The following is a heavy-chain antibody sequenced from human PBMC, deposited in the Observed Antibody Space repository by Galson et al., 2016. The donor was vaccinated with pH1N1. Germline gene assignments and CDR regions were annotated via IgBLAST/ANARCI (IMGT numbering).Heavy chain of an antibody. V-gene: IGHV3-9*01. CDR1: RFTFDDYA. J-gene: IGHJ2*01. CDR3: AKDMGYNWNYGQFDL. Sequence: SLRLSCAASRFTFDDYAMHWVRQAPGKGLEWVSGISWNSGSIGYADSVKGRFTNSRDNAKNSLYLQMNSLRAEDTALYYCAKDMGYNWNYGQFDLWGRGTLVTVSS. D-gene: IGHD1-7*01. CDR2: ISWNSGSI.